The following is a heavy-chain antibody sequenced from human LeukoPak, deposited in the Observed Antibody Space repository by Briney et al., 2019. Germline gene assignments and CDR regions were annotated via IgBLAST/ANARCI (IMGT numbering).Heavy chain of an antibody. CDR2: IRYDGSNK. D-gene: IGHD1-26*01. CDR3: ARDGLNSGLYYFDY. Sequence: GGSLRLSCAASGFTFSSYGMHWVRQAPGKGLEWVAFIRYDGSNKYYADSVKGRFTISRDNSKNTLYLQMNSLRAEDTAVCYCARDGLNSGLYYFDYWGQGTLVTVSS. J-gene: IGHJ4*02. V-gene: IGHV3-30*02. CDR1: GFTFSSYG.